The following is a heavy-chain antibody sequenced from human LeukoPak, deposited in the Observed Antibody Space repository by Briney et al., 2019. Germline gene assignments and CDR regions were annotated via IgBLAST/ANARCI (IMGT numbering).Heavy chain of an antibody. D-gene: IGHD5-24*01. CDR2: ISGSCGST. J-gene: IGHJ4*02. Sequence: GGSLRLSCAASGFTFSSYAMSWVRQAPAKGLEWVSAISGSCGSTYYADSVKGRFTISRDNSKNTLYLQMNSLRAEDTAVYYCAKLPYQHGYNPTFDYWGQGTLVTVSS. CDR1: GFTFSSYA. CDR3: AKLPYQHGYNPTFDY. V-gene: IGHV3-23*01.